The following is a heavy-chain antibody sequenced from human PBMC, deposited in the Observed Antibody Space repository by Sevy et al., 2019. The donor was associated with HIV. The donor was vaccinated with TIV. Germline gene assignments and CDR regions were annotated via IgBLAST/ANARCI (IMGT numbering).Heavy chain of an antibody. V-gene: IGHV1-69*13. Sequence: ASVKVSCKASGGTFSSYAISWVRQAPGQGLEWMGGIIPIFCTTNYAQKFQGRVTITADESTSTAYMELSSLRSEDTAVYYCARHNCSSTSCSLLYWGQGTLVTVS. CDR1: GGTFSSYA. CDR3: ARHNCSSTSCSLLY. J-gene: IGHJ4*02. D-gene: IGHD2-2*01. CDR2: IIPIFCTT.